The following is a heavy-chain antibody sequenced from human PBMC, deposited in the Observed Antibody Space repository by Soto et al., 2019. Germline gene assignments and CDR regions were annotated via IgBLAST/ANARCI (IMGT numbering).Heavy chain of an antibody. CDR2: IYSTGST. J-gene: IGHJ4*02. V-gene: IGHV4-30-4*01. D-gene: IGHD2-2*01. CDR3: ARRMPIDSYPFDC. CDR1: GGSISSGDYF. Sequence: QVQLQESGPGLVKSSQTLSLTCTVSGGSISSGDYFWSWIRQPPGKGLVWIGYIYSTGSTYYNPSLKSRVTISVDTSKNQFSLKLNSVTAADTAVYYCARRMPIDSYPFDCWGQGSLVTVSS.